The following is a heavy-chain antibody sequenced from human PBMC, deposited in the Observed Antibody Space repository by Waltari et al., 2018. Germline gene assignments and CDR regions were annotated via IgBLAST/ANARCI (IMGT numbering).Heavy chain of an antibody. V-gene: IGHV4-31*03. CDR2: IYYSGST. D-gene: IGHD6-13*01. CDR1: GGSSSSVGYS. J-gene: IGHJ3*02. CDR3: ARDGSSWNVAFDI. Sequence: QVQLQESAPGLVKPPQTLSLTCTVSGGSSSSVGYSCTWFRQHPGKGLEWIGYIYYSGSTYYNPSLKSRVTISVDTSKNQFSLKLSSVTAADTAVYYCARDGSSWNVAFDIWGQGTMVTVSS.